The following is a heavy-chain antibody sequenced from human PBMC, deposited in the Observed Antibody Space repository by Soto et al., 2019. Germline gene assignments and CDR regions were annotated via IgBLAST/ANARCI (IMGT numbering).Heavy chain of an antibody. CDR1: GFTFTNYA. V-gene: IGHV3-23*01. CDR3: AKDAVSGDGIWLLDS. CDR2: LLRSGSTT. J-gene: IGHJ4*02. D-gene: IGHD4-17*01. Sequence: PGGSLRLSCAASGFTFTNYAMTWARQAPGKGLEWVSSLLRSGSTTYYADSVKGRFIISSDISANSLYLQMDSLRAEDTAVYYCAKDAVSGDGIWLLDSWGQGTVVTVSS.